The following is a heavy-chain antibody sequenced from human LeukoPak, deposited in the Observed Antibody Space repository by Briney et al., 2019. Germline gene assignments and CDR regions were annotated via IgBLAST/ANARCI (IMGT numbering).Heavy chain of an antibody. V-gene: IGHV3-48*04. CDR3: ARQTYGMDV. Sequence: PGGSLRLSCAASGFTFSSYSMNWVRQAPGKGLEWVSYISSSSSTIYYADSVKGRFTISRDNAKNSLYLQMNSLRAEDTAVYYCARQTYGMDVWGQGTTVTVSS. J-gene: IGHJ6*02. CDR1: GFTFSSYS. CDR2: ISSSSSTI.